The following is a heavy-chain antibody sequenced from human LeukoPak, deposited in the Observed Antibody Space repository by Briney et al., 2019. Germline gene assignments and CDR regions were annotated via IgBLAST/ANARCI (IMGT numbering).Heavy chain of an antibody. D-gene: IGHD3-3*01. Sequence: PGGSLRLSCAASGFTFSSYSMNWVRQAPGKGLEWVSSISSSSSYIYYADSVKGRFTISRDNAKNSLYLQMNSLRAEDTAVYYCARALTIFGVVVGYRGQGTLVTVSS. J-gene: IGHJ4*02. CDR2: ISSSSSYI. CDR3: ARALTIFGVVVGY. V-gene: IGHV3-21*01. CDR1: GFTFSSYS.